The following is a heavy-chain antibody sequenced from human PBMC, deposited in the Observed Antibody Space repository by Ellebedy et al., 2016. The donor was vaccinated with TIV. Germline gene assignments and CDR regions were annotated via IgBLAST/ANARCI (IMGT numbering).Heavy chain of an antibody. CDR1: GYSFIGYY. CDR2: INPNNGGT. V-gene: IGHV1-2*02. CDR3: VTRGYSGYDYFDY. Sequence: ASVKVSXXASGYSFIGYYMHWVRQAPGQGLEWMGWINPNNGGTNSAQKFQGRVTMTRDASISTAYMELSRLRSDDTAVYYCVTRGYSGYDYFDYWGHGTLVTVSS. J-gene: IGHJ4*01. D-gene: IGHD5-12*01.